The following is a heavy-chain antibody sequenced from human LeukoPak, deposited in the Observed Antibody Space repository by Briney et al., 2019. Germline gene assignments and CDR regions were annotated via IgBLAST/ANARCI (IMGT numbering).Heavy chain of an antibody. CDR1: GGSISSYY. J-gene: IGHJ5*02. D-gene: IGHD4/OR15-4a*01. CDR3: AGGGYQVLVGWFDP. V-gene: IGHV4-59*01. Sequence: SETLSLTCTVSGGSISSYYWSWIRQPPGKGLEWIGYIYYSGSTNYNPSLKSRVTISVDMSKNQFSLKLSSVTAGDTAVYYCAGGGYQVLVGWFDPWGQGTLVTVSS. CDR2: IYYSGST.